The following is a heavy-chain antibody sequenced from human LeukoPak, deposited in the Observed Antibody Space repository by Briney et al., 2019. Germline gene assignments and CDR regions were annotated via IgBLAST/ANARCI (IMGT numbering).Heavy chain of an antibody. V-gene: IGHV1-69*13. CDR3: ARDDTMVRGVIVSYHGMDV. D-gene: IGHD3-10*01. Sequence: ASVKVSCKASEGTFISYAISWVRQAPGQGLEWMGGIIPIFGTANYAQKFQGRVTITADESTSTAYMELSSLRSEDTAVYYCARDDTMVRGVIVSYHGMDVWGQGTTVTVSS. J-gene: IGHJ6*02. CDR1: EGTFISYA. CDR2: IIPIFGTA.